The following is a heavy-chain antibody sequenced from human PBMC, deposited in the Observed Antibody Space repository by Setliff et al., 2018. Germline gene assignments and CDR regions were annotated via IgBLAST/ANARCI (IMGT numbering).Heavy chain of an antibody. J-gene: IGHJ4*02. V-gene: IGHV4-34*01. D-gene: IGHD3-3*01. Sequence: PSETLSLTCAVYGDSFSDYYWGWIRQSPGKGLEWIGEINHSGSTNYNPSLKSRLTISVDASTNQFSLKLYSVTAADTAVYYCRYWSGYYNNDYWGQGTLVTV. CDR2: INHSGST. CDR3: RYWSGYYNNDY. CDR1: GDSFSDYY.